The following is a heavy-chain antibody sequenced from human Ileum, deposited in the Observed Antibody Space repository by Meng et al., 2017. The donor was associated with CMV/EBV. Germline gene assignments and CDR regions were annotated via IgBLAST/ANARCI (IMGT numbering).Heavy chain of an antibody. J-gene: IGHJ4*02. CDR1: GGTFSSYT. CDR2: IIPILGIA. Sequence: SVKVSCKASGGTFSSYTISWVRQAPGQGLEWMGRIIPILGIANYAQKFQGRVTITADKSTSTAYMELSGLRSEDTAVYYCARDTVVTPENYFDYWGQGTLVTVSS. D-gene: IGHD4-23*01. CDR3: ARDTVVTPENYFDY. V-gene: IGHV1-69*02.